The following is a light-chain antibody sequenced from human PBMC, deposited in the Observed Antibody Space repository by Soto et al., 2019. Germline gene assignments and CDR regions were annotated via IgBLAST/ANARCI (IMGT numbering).Light chain of an antibody. CDR2: GAS. V-gene: IGKV3-20*01. Sequence: EIVLTQSPGTLSLSPGERATLSCSASQSVSSSYLAWYQQKPGQAPRLLIYGASSRATGIPDRFSGSGSGTDFTLTISRLEPEDFAVYYCQQYGSSPWTFGPGTKVDIK. CDR3: QQYGSSPWT. CDR1: QSVSSSY. J-gene: IGKJ3*01.